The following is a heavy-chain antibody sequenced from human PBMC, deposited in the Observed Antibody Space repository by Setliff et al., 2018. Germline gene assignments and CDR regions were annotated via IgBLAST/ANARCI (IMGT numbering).Heavy chain of an antibody. J-gene: IGHJ5*02. CDR2: FSYSGGDT. V-gene: IGHV3-23*01. Sequence: PGGSLRLSCAASGFTFSSYAMNWVRQAPGKGLEWVSAFSYSGGDTYYADSVKGRFTISRDNSKNSLFLEMNSLRVEDTALYQCAREIWNMYDNSWSGYSDLWGQGTLVTVSS. CDR3: AREIWNMYDNSWSGYSDL. CDR1: GFTFSSYA. D-gene: IGHD3-3*01.